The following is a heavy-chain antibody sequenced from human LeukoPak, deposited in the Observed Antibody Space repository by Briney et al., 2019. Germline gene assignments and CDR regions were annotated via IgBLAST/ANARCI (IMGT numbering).Heavy chain of an antibody. J-gene: IGHJ4*02. CDR2: INSDGSST. V-gene: IGHV3-74*03. CDR3: ARVDPKAPGDYS. CDR1: GFTFSSYW. Sequence: GGSLRLSCAASGFTFSSYWVHWVRQAPGKGLVWVSRINSDGSSTKYADSVKGRFTISRDNAKNTLYVQMNNLRAEDTAVYYCARVDPKAPGDYSWGRGTLVTVSS. D-gene: IGHD2-2*03.